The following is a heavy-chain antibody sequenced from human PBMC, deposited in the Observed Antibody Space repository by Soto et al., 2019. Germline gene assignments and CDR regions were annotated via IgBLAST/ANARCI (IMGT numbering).Heavy chain of an antibody. D-gene: IGHD2-15*01. Sequence: SETLSLTCAVYGGSFSGYYWSWIRQPPGKGLEWIGEMNHSGSTNYNPPLKSRVTISVDTSKNQFSLKLSSVTAADTAVYYCARTRSGSCYYGPCGQGNLVTVSS. CDR2: MNHSGST. CDR1: GGSFSGYY. V-gene: IGHV4-34*01. J-gene: IGHJ5*02. CDR3: ARTRSGSCYYGP.